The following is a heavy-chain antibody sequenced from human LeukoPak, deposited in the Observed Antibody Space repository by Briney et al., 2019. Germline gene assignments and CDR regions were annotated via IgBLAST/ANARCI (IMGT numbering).Heavy chain of an antibody. V-gene: IGHV3-23*01. CDR1: GFTFGDYA. D-gene: IGHD3-3*01. CDR2: ISGSGGST. Sequence: GGSLRLSCTASGFTFGDYAMSWFRQAPGKGLERVSAISGSGGSTYYADSVKGRFTISRDNSKNTLYLQMNSLRAEDTAVYYCAKGGYDFWSGYYSTYYFDYWGQGTLVTVSS. CDR3: AKGGYDFWSGYYSTYYFDY. J-gene: IGHJ4*02.